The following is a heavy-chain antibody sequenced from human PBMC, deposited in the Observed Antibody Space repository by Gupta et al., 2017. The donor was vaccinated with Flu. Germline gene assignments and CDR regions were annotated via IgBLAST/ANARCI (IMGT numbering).Heavy chain of an antibody. CDR3: ARQGRVCKAARQCGTPIDY. CDR1: GGSISSSSYY. J-gene: IGHJ4*02. Sequence: QLQLQESGPGLVKPSETLSLTCTVSGGSISSSSYYWGWLRQPPGKGLEWIGSIYYSGSTYYNPSLKSRVTISVDTSKNQFSLKLSSVTAADTAVYYCARQGRVCKAARQCGTPIDYWGQGTLVTVSS. CDR2: IYYSGST. V-gene: IGHV4-39*01. D-gene: IGHD6-6*01.